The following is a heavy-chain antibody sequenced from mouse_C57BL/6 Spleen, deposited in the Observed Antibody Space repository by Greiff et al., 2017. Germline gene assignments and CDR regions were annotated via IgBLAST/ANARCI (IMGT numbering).Heavy chain of an antibody. CDR1: GFTFSSYG. J-gene: IGHJ1*03. Sequence: EVKVVESGGDLVKPGGSLKLSCAASGFTFSSYGMSWVRQTPDKRLEWVATISSGGSYTYYPDSVKGRFTISRDNAKNTLYLQMSSLKSEDTAMYYCARLGVYYGSSYWYFDVWGTGTTVTVSS. CDR3: ARLGVYYGSSYWYFDV. V-gene: IGHV5-6*01. D-gene: IGHD1-1*01. CDR2: ISSGGSYT.